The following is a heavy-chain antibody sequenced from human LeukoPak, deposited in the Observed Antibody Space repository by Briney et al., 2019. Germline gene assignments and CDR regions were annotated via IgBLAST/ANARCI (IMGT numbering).Heavy chain of an antibody. CDR2: IYSGGST. D-gene: IGHD2-2*01. Sequence: PGGSLRLSCAASGFTVSSNYMSWVRQAPGKGLEWVSVIYSGGSTYYADSVKGRFTISRDNSKNTLYLQMNSLRAEDTAVYYCAKDRYCSSTSCPFQHWGQGTLVTVSS. CDR1: GFTVSSNY. CDR3: AKDRYCSSTSCPFQH. J-gene: IGHJ1*01. V-gene: IGHV3-53*01.